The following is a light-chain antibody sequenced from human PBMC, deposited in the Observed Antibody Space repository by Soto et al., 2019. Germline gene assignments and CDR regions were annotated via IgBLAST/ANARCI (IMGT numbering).Light chain of an antibody. CDR3: QQYYSTPWT. CDR2: WAS. V-gene: IGKV4-1*01. J-gene: IGKJ1*01. CDR1: QSVLYSSNNKNY. Sequence: DIVMTQSPAYLAVSLGERATINCKSSQSVLYSSNNKNYLAWYQQKPGQPPKLLIYWASTRESGVPDRFSGSGSGTDFTLTISSLQAEDVAVYYCQQYYSTPWTFGQGTKVDIK.